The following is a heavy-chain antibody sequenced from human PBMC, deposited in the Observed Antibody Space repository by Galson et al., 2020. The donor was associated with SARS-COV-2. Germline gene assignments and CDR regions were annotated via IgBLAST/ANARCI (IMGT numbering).Heavy chain of an antibody. V-gene: IGHV3-30*04. CDR2: ISYDGSNK. D-gene: IGHD6-13*01. CDR1: GFTFSSYA. J-gene: IGHJ4*02. Sequence: GGSLRLSCAASGFTFSSYAMHWVRQAPGKGLEWVAVISYDGSNKYYADSVKGRFTISRDNSKNTLYLQMNSLRAEDTAVYYCAREFLVAAAGTGGFDYWGQGTLVTVSS. CDR3: AREFLVAAAGTGGFDY.